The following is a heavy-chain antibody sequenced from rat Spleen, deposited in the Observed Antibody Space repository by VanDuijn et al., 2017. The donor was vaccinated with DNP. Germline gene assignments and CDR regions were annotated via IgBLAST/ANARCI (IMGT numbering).Heavy chain of an antibody. CDR2: ISTSGSRT. D-gene: IGHD4-1*01. J-gene: IGHJ2*01. V-gene: IGHV5-7*01. CDR3: AKNTGYYFDS. Sequence: EVQLVESGGDLVQPGRSLKLSCAASGFTFSYYGMAWVRQAPKKGLEWVATISTSGSRTYYSDSVKGRFIISRDNGKSSLYLQLSSLKSEDTATYYCAKNTGYYFDSWGQGVMVTVSS. CDR1: GFTFSYYG.